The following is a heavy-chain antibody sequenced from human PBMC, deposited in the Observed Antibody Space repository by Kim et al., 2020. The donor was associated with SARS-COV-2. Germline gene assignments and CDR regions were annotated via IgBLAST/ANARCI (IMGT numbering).Heavy chain of an antibody. V-gene: IGHV1-3*01. D-gene: IGHD4-17*01. CDR3: ARFLYGDYVAPWDYYFDY. Sequence: QGRVTITRDTSASTAYMELSSLRSEDTAVYYCARFLYGDYVAPWDYYFDYWGQGTLVTVSS. J-gene: IGHJ4*02.